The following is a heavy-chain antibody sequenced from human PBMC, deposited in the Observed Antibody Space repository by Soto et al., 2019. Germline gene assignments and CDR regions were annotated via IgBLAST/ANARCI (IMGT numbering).Heavy chain of an antibody. CDR1: GYTFTGYY. Sequence: ASVKVSCKASGYTFTGYYMHWVRQAPGQGLEWMGWINPNSGGTNYAQKFQGWVTMTRDTSISTAYMELSSVTAADTAVYYCAGEPLGSSSWYSGENYWGQGTLVTVSS. V-gene: IGHV1-2*04. D-gene: IGHD6-13*01. CDR2: INPNSGGT. J-gene: IGHJ4*02. CDR3: AGEPLGSSSWYSGENY.